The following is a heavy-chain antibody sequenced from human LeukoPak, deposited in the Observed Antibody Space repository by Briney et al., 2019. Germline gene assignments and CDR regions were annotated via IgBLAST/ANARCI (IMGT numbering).Heavy chain of an antibody. V-gene: IGHV1-69*13. J-gene: IGHJ4*02. D-gene: IGHD1-26*01. CDR1: GGTFSSYA. Sequence: SVKVSCKASGGTFSSYAISWVRQAPGQGLEWMGGIIPIFGTANYAQKFQSRVTITADESTSTAYMELSSLRSEDTAVYYCATEYSGSYYEFGYFDYWGQGTLVTVSS. CDR3: ATEYSGSYYEFGYFDY. CDR2: IIPIFGTA.